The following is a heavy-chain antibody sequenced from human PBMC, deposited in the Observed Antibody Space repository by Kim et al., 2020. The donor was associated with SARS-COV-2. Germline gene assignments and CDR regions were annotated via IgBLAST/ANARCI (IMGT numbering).Heavy chain of an antibody. V-gene: IGHV3-15*01. D-gene: IGHD3-3*01. J-gene: IGHJ4*02. Sequence: GGSLRLSCAASGFTFSNAWMSWVRQAPGKGLEWVGRIKSKTDGGTTDYAAPGKGRFTIARDESKTPLYLQMNSLKTEDTAVYYCTTDFDNIRDQEYYDFWRCYYTEASVIDSCGQGTLVTVSS. CDR2: IKSKTDGGTT. CDR1: GFTFSNAW. CDR3: TTDFDNIRDQEYYDFWRCYYTEASVIDS.